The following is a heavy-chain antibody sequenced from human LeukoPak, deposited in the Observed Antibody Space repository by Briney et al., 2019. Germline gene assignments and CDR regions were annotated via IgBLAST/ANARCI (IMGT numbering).Heavy chain of an antibody. J-gene: IGHJ4*02. CDR2: IIPILGIA. D-gene: IGHD3-10*01. CDR3: ARGIYGSGSWNY. CDR1: GGTFSSYA. V-gene: IGHV1-69*04. Sequence: SVKVSCKASGGTFSSYAISWVRQAPGQGLEWMGRIIPILGIANYAQKFQGRVTITADKSTSTAYMELSSLRSEDTAVYYCARGIYGSGSWNYWGQGTLVTVSS.